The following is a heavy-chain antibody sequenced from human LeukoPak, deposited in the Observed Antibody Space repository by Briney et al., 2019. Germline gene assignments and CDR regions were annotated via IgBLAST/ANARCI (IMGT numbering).Heavy chain of an antibody. CDR1: GYTFTVYY. D-gene: IGHD1-26*01. J-gene: IGHJ4*02. Sequence: ASVKDSCQSSGYTFTVYYMHGVRQPPGQGLEWMGWINPNSGGTNYAQKFQGRVTMTRDTSISTAYMELSRLRSDDTAVYYCARGADWELYYCDYWGGGTGVSVSS. CDR3: ARGADWELYYCDY. CDR2: INPNSGGT. V-gene: IGHV1-2*02.